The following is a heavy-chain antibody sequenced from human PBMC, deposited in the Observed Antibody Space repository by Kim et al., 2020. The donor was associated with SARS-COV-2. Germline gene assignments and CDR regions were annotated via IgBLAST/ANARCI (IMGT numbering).Heavy chain of an antibody. CDR2: ISSDSSYI. CDR1: GFTFSTYS. D-gene: IGHD1-1*01. V-gene: IGHV3-21*06. Sequence: GGSLRLSCAGSGFTFSTYSMNWVRQAPGKGLEWVSSISSDSSYIFYADSVKGRFTISRDNAKNSLYLQMNSLGGEDTAVYYCTTRFLGAPLDYWGQGALVAVSS. CDR3: TTRFLGAPLDY. J-gene: IGHJ4*02.